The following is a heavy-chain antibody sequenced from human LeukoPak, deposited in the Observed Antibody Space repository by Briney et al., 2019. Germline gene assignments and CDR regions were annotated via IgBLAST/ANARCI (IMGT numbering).Heavy chain of an antibody. D-gene: IGHD3-22*01. V-gene: IGHV4-61*02. J-gene: IGHJ6*04. CDR1: GGSITSGSYY. Sequence: SETLSLTCRVSGGSITSGSYYWSWIRQTAGKGLEWIGRIYASASGSTNYSPSLKGRVTISLDTSKSQFSLKLTPVTAADTAVYYCARDPGSYYYDSSGYVDVDVWGKGTTVTVSS. CDR2: IYASASGST. CDR3: ARDPGSYYYDSSGYVDVDV.